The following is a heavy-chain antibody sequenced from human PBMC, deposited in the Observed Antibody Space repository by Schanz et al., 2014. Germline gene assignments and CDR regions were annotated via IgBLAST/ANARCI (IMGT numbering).Heavy chain of an antibody. Sequence: EVQLLESGGGLVQPGGSLRLSCAASGFTFSSYAMSWVRQAPGKGLEWVSYISTTGSTIYYADSVRGRFTISRDNAKNSLYLQMNSLRAEDTAVYYCARGGPAYYFDDWGQGTLVTVSS. CDR3: ARGGPAYYFDD. J-gene: IGHJ4*02. CDR1: GFTFSSYA. V-gene: IGHV3-48*01. CDR2: ISTTGSTI.